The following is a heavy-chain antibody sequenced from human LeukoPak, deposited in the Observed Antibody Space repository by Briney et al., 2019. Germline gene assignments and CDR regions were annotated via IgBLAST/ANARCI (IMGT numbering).Heavy chain of an antibody. CDR1: GYSISSGYY. J-gene: IGHJ4*02. D-gene: IGHD2-15*01. CDR3: ARLGSTTLKVSDY. CDR2: IYHSGST. Sequence: LETLSLTCAVSGYSISSGYYWGWIRQPPGKGLECIGSIYHSGSTYYNPSLKSRVTISVDTSKNQFSLKLSSVTAADTAVYYCARLGSTTLKVSDYWGQGTLVTVSS. V-gene: IGHV4-38-2*01.